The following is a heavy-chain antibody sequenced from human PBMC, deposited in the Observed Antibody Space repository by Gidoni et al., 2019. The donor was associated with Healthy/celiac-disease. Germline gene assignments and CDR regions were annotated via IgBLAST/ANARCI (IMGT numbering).Heavy chain of an antibody. CDR3: AKARRGIYWYYFNY. V-gene: IGHV3-30*18. D-gene: IGHD1-26*01. Sequence: QVQLVESGGGVVEPGRCLRPSCAASGSTFSRYGMHWVRQAPGKGLEWVAVIAYDGSNQYYADSVKGRFTISRDNSKNTLYLQMNSLRAEDTAVYYCAKARRGIYWYYFNYWGQGTLVTVSS. J-gene: IGHJ4*02. CDR2: IAYDGSNQ. CDR1: GSTFSRYG.